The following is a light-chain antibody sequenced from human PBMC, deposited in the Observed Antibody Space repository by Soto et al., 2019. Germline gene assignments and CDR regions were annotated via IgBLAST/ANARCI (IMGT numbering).Light chain of an antibody. Sequence: SYEPTQPPSVSVAPGQTATISCGENNIDSRTVHWYQQKPGQAPLLVVYDNSFRPSGIPNRFSGSNSGNTATLTISRVEAGDEADYYCQVWDNVDDHIYVFGAGT. CDR2: DNS. CDR1: NIDSRT. J-gene: IGLJ1*01. V-gene: IGLV3-21*02. CDR3: QVWDNVDDHIYV.